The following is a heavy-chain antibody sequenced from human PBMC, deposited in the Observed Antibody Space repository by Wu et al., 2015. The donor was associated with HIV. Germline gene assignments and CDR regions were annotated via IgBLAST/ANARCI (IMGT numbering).Heavy chain of an antibody. Sequence: QVQLQESGPGLVKPSETLSLTCYVSGVPLDGFYWDWIRQPPGKGLEWIGNIYYTGSTNYNPSLKSPVTMSVDTSKNEFSLTLTSVTAADTAIYYCARSGYSSGWNIVGVYDYWGQGKLVIVSA. V-gene: IGHV4-59*01. J-gene: IGHJ4*02. D-gene: IGHD6-19*01. CDR2: IYYTGST. CDR3: ARSGYSSGWNIVGVYDY. CDR1: GVPLDGFY.